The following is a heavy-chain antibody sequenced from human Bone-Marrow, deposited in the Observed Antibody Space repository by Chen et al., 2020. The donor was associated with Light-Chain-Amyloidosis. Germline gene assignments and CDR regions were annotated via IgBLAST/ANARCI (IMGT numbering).Heavy chain of an antibody. CDR1: GFSFSYYA. CDR2: ISYDRSKK. V-gene: IGHV3-30*01. D-gene: IGHD2-15*01. CDR3: ATDPPNREVLSRLLAIDF. J-gene: IGHJ4*02. Sequence: QVHLVESGGGVVQPGRSLRLSCTASGFSFSYYALHWVRQAPGKGLEWVAVISYDRSKKYYADSVKGRFTVSRDNSNNMLYLQMNSLRAEDTAVYYCATDPPNREVLSRLLAIDFWGQGTLVTVSS.